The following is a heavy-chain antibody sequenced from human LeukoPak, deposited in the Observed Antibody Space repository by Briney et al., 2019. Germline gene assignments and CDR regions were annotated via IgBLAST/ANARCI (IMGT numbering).Heavy chain of an antibody. CDR3: ARSHCISTSCYPDY. V-gene: IGHV1-2*02. Sequence: ASVKVSCKASGYTFTGYYIHWVRQAPGPGLEWMGWINPTSGGTNYAQNFQGRVTMTRDTSISTAYMELSSLTSDDTAVYYCARSHCISTSCYPDYWGQGTLVTVSS. CDR2: INPTSGGT. D-gene: IGHD2-2*01. CDR1: GYTFTGYY. J-gene: IGHJ4*02.